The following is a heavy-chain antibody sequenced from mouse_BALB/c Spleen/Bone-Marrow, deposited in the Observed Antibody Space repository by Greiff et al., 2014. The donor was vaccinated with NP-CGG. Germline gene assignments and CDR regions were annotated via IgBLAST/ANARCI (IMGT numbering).Heavy chain of an antibody. J-gene: IGHJ3*01. CDR2: IDPANGNT. Sequence: VQLKDSGAELVKPGASVKLSCTASGFNIKDTYMHWAKQRPEQGLEWIGRIDPANGNTKYDPKFQGKATITADTSSNTAYLQLSSLTSEDTAVYYCARYNYGSSQFAYWGQGTLVTVSA. CDR3: ARYNYGSSQFAY. V-gene: IGHV14-3*02. CDR1: GFNIKDTY. D-gene: IGHD1-1*01.